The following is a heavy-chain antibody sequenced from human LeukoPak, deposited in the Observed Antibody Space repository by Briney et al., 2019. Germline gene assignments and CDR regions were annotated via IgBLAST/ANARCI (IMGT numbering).Heavy chain of an antibody. Sequence: SETLSLTCTVSGGSISSYYWSWIRQPPGKGLEWIGEINHSGSTNYNPSLKSRVTISVDTSKNQFSLKLSSVTAADTAVYYCARGFRSNRARIDYWGQGTLVTVSS. CDR2: INHSGST. D-gene: IGHD1-14*01. V-gene: IGHV4-34*01. J-gene: IGHJ4*02. CDR1: GGSISSYY. CDR3: ARGFRSNRARIDY.